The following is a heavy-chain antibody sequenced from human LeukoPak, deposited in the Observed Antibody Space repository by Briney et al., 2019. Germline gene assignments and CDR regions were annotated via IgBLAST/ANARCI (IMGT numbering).Heavy chain of an antibody. CDR2: ISYDGSNK. Sequence: GGSLRLSCAASGFTFSSYAMHWVRQAPGKGLEWVAVISYDGSNKYYADSVKGRFTISRDNSKNTLYLQMNSLRAEDTAVYYCATEYSSSSGFDYWGQGTLVTASS. J-gene: IGHJ4*02. V-gene: IGHV3-30*04. D-gene: IGHD6-6*01. CDR3: ATEYSSSSGFDY. CDR1: GFTFSSYA.